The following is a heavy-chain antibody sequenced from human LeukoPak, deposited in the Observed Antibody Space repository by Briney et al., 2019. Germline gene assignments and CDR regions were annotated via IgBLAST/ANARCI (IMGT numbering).Heavy chain of an antibody. V-gene: IGHV3-11*01. D-gene: IGHD6-13*01. J-gene: IGHJ4*02. Sequence: GGSLRLSCAAPGFTFSDYPMNWIRQAPGKGLEWLSYIPRSGGTIYYADSVKGRFTISRDNANNSLFLQMNSLRAEDTAVYYCARGVIAAAEDYWGQGTLVTVSS. CDR3: ARGVIAAAEDY. CDR2: IPRSGGTI. CDR1: GFTFSDYP.